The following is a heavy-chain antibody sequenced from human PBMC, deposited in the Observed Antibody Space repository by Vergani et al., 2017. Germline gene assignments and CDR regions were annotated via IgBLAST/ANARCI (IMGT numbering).Heavy chain of an antibody. Sequence: EVQLLESGGGSAQPGESLRLSCVASGFTFTAHGLNWIRQAPGQRLEWVSYIISSGSTIYYADSVKGRFTISRDNSKNTLYLQMNSLRAEDTAVYYCARGASGDYVSSFDYWGQGTLVTVSS. J-gene: IGHJ4*02. CDR2: IISSGSTI. CDR1: GFTFTAHG. D-gene: IGHD4-17*01. CDR3: ARGASGDYVSSFDY. V-gene: IGHV3-48*01.